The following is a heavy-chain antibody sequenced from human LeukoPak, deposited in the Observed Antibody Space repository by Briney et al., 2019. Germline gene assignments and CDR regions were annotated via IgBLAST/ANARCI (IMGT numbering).Heavy chain of an antibody. CDR2: IKQDGSEK. V-gene: IGHV3-7*01. Sequence: GGSLRLSCAVSGSTFSNYWMNWVRQAPGKGLEWVANIKQDGSEKYYVDSVKGRFTISRDNAKNSLYLQMNSLRAEDTAVYYCARDSSSSGWFGYLDYWGQGTLVTVSS. J-gene: IGHJ4*02. CDR3: ARDSSSSGWFGYLDY. CDR1: GSTFSNYW. D-gene: IGHD6-19*01.